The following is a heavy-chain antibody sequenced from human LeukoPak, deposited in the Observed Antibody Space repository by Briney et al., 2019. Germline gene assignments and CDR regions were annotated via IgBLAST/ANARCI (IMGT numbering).Heavy chain of an antibody. D-gene: IGHD1-20*01. V-gene: IGHV4-34*01. CDR2: INHSGST. Sequence: SETLSLTCAVYGGSFSGYYWSWIRQPPGKGLEWIGEINHSGSTNYNPSLKSRVTISVGTSKNQFSLKLSSVTAADTAVYYCARGRITGHNYYYYMDVWGKGTTVTVSS. J-gene: IGHJ6*03. CDR1: GGSFSGYY. CDR3: ARGRITGHNYYYYMDV.